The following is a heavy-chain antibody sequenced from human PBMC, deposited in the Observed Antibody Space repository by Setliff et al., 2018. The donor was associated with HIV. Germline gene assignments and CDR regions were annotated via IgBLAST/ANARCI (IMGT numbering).Heavy chain of an antibody. D-gene: IGHD2-21*02. V-gene: IGHV3-33*03. J-gene: IGHJ4*02. CDR3: GKSSDSYNHGLH. CDR2: IYSDGNNGKYGGDE. CDR1: GFTLSGSG. Sequence: GGSLRLSCEASGFTLSGSGMHWARQAPGKGLEWVAVIYSDGNNGKYGGDEHYGDSVKGRFTISRDNSKNTLYLQMNSLRVEDTAVYYCGKSSDSYNHGLHWGQGTLVTVSS.